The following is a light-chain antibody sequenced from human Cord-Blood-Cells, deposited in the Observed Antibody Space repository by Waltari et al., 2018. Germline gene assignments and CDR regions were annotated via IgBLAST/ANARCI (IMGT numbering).Light chain of an antibody. Sequence: QSALTQPPSASGSPGQSVTISCTGTSSDGGGYNYVSWYQQHPGKAPKLMIYEVSKRPSGVPDRFSGSKSGNTASLTVSGLQAEDEADYYCSSYAGSNIWVFGGGTKLTVL. V-gene: IGLV2-8*01. J-gene: IGLJ3*02. CDR3: SSYAGSNIWV. CDR1: SSDGGGYNY. CDR2: EVS.